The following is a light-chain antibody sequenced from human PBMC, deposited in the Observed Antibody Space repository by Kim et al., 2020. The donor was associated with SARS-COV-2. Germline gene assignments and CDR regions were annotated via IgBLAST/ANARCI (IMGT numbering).Light chain of an antibody. CDR3: NSRDSSGNHLV. J-gene: IGLJ2*01. V-gene: IGLV3-19*01. CDR1: SLRRYY. CDR2: GKT. Sequence: ALGQTVRLTCQVDSLRRYYSSWYQQTPGQAPVLVIYGKTNRPSGIPDRFSGSSSGNTASLTITGAQAEDEADYYCNSRDSSGNHLVFGGGTKLTVL.